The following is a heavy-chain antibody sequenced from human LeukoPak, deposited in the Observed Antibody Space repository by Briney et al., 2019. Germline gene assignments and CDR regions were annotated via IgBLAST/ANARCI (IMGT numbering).Heavy chain of an antibody. CDR3: ARHSCASSTSCSAYFQY. CDR1: GGSISSGGYY. V-gene: IGHV4-30-2*01. J-gene: IGHJ1*01. CDR2: IYHSGSA. Sequence: PSQTLSLTCTVSGGSISSGGYYWSWIRQPPGKGLEWIGYIYHSGSAYYSPPLKSRVTISVDTSKNQFSLRLSSVTAADTALYYCARHSCASSTSCSAYFQYWGQGTLVTVSS. D-gene: IGHD2-2*01.